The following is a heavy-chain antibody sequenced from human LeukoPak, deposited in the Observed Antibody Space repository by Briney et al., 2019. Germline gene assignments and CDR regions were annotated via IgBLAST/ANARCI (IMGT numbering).Heavy chain of an antibody. V-gene: IGHV3-21*01. CDR2: ITSSSTYI. CDR3: ARVPWIQLWLRETYFDY. Sequence: GGSLRLSCAASGFTFRTYSMNWVRQAPGKGLEWVSSITSSSTYIYYADSVKGRFTISRDNAKNSLYLQMNSLRAEDTAVYYCARVPWIQLWLRETYFDYWGQGTLVTVSS. CDR1: GFTFRTYS. J-gene: IGHJ4*02. D-gene: IGHD5-18*01.